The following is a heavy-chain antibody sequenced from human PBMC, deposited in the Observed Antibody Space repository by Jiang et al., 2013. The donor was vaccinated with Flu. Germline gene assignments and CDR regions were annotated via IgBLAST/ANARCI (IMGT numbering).Heavy chain of an antibody. Sequence: LLKPSETLSLTCTVSGGSISNYYWSWIRQPPGKGLEWIGYISYSGSTSYNPSLESRVTISVATSENQFSLKLTSVTAADTAVYYCARERDFGAFDIWGQGTIVTVSS. V-gene: IGHV4-59*01. CDR1: GGSISNYY. J-gene: IGHJ3*02. CDR2: ISYSGST. D-gene: IGHD2/OR15-2a*01. CDR3: ARERDFGAFDI.